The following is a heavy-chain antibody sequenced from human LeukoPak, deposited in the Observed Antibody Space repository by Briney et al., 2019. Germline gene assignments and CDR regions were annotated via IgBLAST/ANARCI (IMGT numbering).Heavy chain of an antibody. V-gene: IGHV3-23*01. Sequence: QPGGSLRLSCAASGFTFSNFAMRWVRQAPGKGLEWVSTISGSGDTTYYADSVKGRFTISRDNSKNTLYLQMNTLRAEDTAVYYCAKDYWPYSGTYWYYFDYWGQGTTVTVSS. CDR2: ISGSGDTT. CDR1: GFTFSNFA. J-gene: IGHJ4*03. D-gene: IGHD1-26*01. CDR3: AKDYWPYSGTYWYYFDY.